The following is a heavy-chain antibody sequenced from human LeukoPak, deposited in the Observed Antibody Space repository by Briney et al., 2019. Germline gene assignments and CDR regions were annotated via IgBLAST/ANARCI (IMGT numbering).Heavy chain of an antibody. V-gene: IGHV3-23*01. CDR2: ISGSGGST. J-gene: IGHJ4*02. CDR1: GFTFSSYA. CDR3: AKDGLAVGTFDY. Sequence: GGSLSLSCAASGFTFSSYAMSWVRQAPGKGLEWVSAISGSGGSTYYADSVKRRFTIYRDNSKNTLYLQMNSLRAEDTAVYYCAKDGLAVGTFDYWGQGTLVTVSS. D-gene: IGHD2-15*01.